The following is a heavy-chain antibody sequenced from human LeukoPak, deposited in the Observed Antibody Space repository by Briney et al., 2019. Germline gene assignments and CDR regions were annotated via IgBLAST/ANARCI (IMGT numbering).Heavy chain of an antibody. V-gene: IGHV3-23*01. J-gene: IGHJ6*03. D-gene: IGHD6-13*01. CDR1: GFTFNTYG. Sequence: GGSLRLSCAASGFTFNTYGMSWVRQAPGKGLDWVSAISGSGISTYYAESVQGRFIISRDSSKNTLHLQMNSLRAEDTAVYYCAKGRNVEAAARSYFYYYMDVWGKGTTVTISS. CDR2: ISGSGIST. CDR3: AKGRNVEAAARSYFYYYMDV.